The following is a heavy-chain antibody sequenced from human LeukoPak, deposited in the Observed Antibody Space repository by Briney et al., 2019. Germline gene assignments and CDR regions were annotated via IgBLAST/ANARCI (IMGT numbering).Heavy chain of an antibody. CDR3: ARGDCSSTSCYASWGKHYYYYYGMDV. V-gene: IGHV3-21*05. D-gene: IGHD2-2*01. J-gene: IGHJ6*04. CDR2: ISSSSSYT. Sequence: GGSLRLSCAASGFTFSSYAMHWVRQAPRKGLEWVSNISSSSSYTNYADSVKGRFTISRDNAKNSLYLQMNSLRAEDTAVYYCARGDCSSTSCYASWGKHYYYYYGMDVWGKGTTVTVSS. CDR1: GFTFSSYA.